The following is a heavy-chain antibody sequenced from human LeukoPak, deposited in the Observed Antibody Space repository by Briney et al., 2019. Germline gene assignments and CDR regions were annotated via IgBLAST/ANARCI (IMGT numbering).Heavy chain of an antibody. CDR3: AKDSHWAFDY. Sequence: GGSLRLSCAASGFTFSSYSMNWVRQAPGKGLEWVANIHPDGSEKYYVDSVKGRFTISRDNAKNSLYLQMNSLRDEDTAVYYCAKDSHWAFDYWGQGTLVTVSS. D-gene: IGHD7-27*01. CDR2: IHPDGSEK. J-gene: IGHJ4*02. CDR1: GFTFSSYS. V-gene: IGHV3-7*01.